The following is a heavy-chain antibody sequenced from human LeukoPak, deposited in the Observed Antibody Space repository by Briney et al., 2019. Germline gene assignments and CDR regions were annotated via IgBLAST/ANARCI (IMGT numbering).Heavy chain of an antibody. CDR1: DFSFSNYG. D-gene: IGHD5-12*01. Sequence: GGSLRLSCAASDFSFSNYGMHWVRQAPGKGLEWVAVILYDGSNKHYAESVKGRFTISRDNAKNSLYLQMNSLRDEDTAVYYCARDVRWLRFVFDHWGQGIPVTVSS. V-gene: IGHV3-30*03. CDR2: ILYDGSNK. J-gene: IGHJ4*02. CDR3: ARDVRWLRFVFDH.